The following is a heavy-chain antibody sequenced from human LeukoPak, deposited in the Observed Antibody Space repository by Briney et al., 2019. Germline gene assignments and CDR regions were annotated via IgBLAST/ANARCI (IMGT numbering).Heavy chain of an antibody. Sequence: GGSLRLSCAASGFTFSSYAMHWVRQAPGKGLEWVAVISYDGSNKYYADSVKGRFTISRDNSKNTLYLQMNSLRAEDTAVYCCARDRRGPGYSSGWYPFDAFDIWGQGTMVTVSS. D-gene: IGHD6-19*01. V-gene: IGHV3-30*04. CDR3: ARDRRGPGYSSGWYPFDAFDI. CDR1: GFTFSSYA. CDR2: ISYDGSNK. J-gene: IGHJ3*02.